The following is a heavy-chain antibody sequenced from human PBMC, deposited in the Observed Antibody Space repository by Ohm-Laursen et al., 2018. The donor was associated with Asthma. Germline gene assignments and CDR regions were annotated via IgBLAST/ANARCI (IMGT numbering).Heavy chain of an antibody. V-gene: IGHV3-48*01. CDR2: ITSYSSTT. Sequence: GSLRLSCAASGFTFSSYSMNWVRQAPGKGLEWVSYITSYSSTTYYADSVKGRFTNSRDNSKNTLYLQMNSLRAEDTALYYCAKDRGFNYGYGMDVWGQGTTVTVSS. D-gene: IGHD5-18*01. CDR1: GFTFSSYS. J-gene: IGHJ6*02. CDR3: AKDRGFNYGYGMDV.